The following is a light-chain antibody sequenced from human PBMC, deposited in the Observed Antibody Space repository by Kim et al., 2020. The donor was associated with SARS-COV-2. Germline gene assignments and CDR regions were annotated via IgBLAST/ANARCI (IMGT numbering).Light chain of an antibody. J-gene: IGLJ2*01. CDR1: SSNIGSNT. CDR3: AAWDDSLNGPV. V-gene: IGLV1-44*01. CDR2: SNN. Sequence: ELTEPPSASGTPGQRVTISCSGSSSNIGSNTVNWYQQLPGTAPKLLIYSNNQRPSGVPDRFSGSKSGTSASLAISGLQSEDEADYYCAAWDDSLNGPVFGGGTKLTVL.